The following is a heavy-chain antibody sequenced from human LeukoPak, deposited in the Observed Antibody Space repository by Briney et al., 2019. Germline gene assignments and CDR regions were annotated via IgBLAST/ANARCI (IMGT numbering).Heavy chain of an antibody. J-gene: IGHJ6*03. CDR3: ARDGGSSGWAYYMDV. V-gene: IGHV3-48*04. Sequence: QPGGSLRLSCAASGFTFSSYSMNWVRQAPGKGLEWVSYISSSSSTIYYADSVKGRFTISRDNAKNSLYLQMNSLRAEDTAVYYCARDGGSSGWAYYMDVWGKGTTVTVSS. D-gene: IGHD6-19*01. CDR2: ISSSSSTI. CDR1: GFTFSSYS.